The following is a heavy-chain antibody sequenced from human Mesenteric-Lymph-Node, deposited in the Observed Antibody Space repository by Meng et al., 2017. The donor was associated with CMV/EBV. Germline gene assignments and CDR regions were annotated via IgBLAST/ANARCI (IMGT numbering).Heavy chain of an antibody. CDR2: ISSRSSYI. CDR1: GFTFSSYS. V-gene: IGHV3-21*01. CDR3: ARDQYYDSSGYLDFDY. J-gene: IGHJ4*02. Sequence: GGSLRLSCAASGFTFSSYSMNWVRQAPGKGLEWVSSISSRSSYIYYADSVKGRFTISRDNAKNSLYLQMNSLRAEDTAVYYCARDQYYDSSGYLDFDYWGQGTLVTVSS. D-gene: IGHD3-22*01.